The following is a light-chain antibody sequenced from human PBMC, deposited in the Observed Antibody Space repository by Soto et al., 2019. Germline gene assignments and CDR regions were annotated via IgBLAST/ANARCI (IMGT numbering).Light chain of an antibody. J-gene: IGKJ3*01. CDR3: LQHNTFPYS. V-gene: IGKV1-17*01. CDR2: GAS. CDR1: QDIRYD. Sequence: DIQMTQSPSSLSASVGDRVTITCRASQDIRYDLGWFQQKPGKAPKRLIIGASRLESGVPSRFSASGSGTEFTLTISRLQPDDLASYYCLQHNTFPYSFGRGTRVDLK.